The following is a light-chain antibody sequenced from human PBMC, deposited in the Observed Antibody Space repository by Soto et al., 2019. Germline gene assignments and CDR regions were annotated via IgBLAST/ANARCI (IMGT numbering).Light chain of an antibody. Sequence: IQMTPCPSSLSASVGDRVTITCRASQSISSYLNWYQQKPGNAPKLLIYAASSLQSGVPSRFSGSGSGTDFTLTISSLQPEDFATYYCQQSYSIRTFCQGTKVDIK. V-gene: IGKV1-39*01. CDR3: QQSYSIRT. CDR1: QSISSY. CDR2: AAS. J-gene: IGKJ1*01.